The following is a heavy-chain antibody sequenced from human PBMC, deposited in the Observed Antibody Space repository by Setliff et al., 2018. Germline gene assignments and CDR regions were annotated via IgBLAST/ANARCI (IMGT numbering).Heavy chain of an antibody. D-gene: IGHD3-22*01. V-gene: IGHV3-74*01. J-gene: IGHJ6*03. CDR1: GFTFNTYW. Sequence: GGSLRLSCAASGFTFNTYWMHWVRQAPGKGLVWFSHINSDGSGTSYADSVKGRFTISRDNAKNTLYLQMNSLRAEDTAVYYCARSMFSGYLPLGGKYSMDVWGKGTMVTVSS. CDR3: ARSMFSGYLPLGGKYSMDV. CDR2: INSDGSGT.